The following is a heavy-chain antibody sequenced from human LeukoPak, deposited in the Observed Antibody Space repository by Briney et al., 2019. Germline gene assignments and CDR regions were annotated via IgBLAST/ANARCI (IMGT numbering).Heavy chain of an antibody. Sequence: AGGSLRLSCAASGFTFSSYEMNWVRQAPGKGLEWVSYISSSGSTIYYADSVKGRFTISRDNAKNSLYLQMNSLRAEDTALYYCAKDSRTDSSGGYYFDYWGQGTLVTVSS. D-gene: IGHD3-22*01. CDR1: GFTFSSYE. CDR3: AKDSRTDSSGGYYFDY. CDR2: ISSSGSTI. J-gene: IGHJ4*02. V-gene: IGHV3-48*03.